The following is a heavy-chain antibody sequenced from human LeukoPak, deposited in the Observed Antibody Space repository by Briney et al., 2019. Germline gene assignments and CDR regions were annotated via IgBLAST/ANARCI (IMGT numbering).Heavy chain of an antibody. J-gene: IGHJ4*02. CDR3: ARDHRIAVAQQASGNSHY. CDR2: ISAYNGNT. D-gene: IGHD6-19*01. Sequence: ASVKVSCKASGYTFTSYGISWVRQAPGQGLEWMGWISAYNGNTNYAQKLQGRVTMTTDTSTSTAYMELRSLRSDDTAVYYCARDHRIAVAQQASGNSHYWGQGTLVTVSS. CDR1: GYTFTSYG. V-gene: IGHV1-18*01.